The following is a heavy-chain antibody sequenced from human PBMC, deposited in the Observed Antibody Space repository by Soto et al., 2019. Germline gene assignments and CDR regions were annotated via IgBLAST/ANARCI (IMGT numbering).Heavy chain of an antibody. CDR1: GYTFTSYG. J-gene: IGHJ4*02. D-gene: IGHD3-22*01. CDR3: ARDLEYYDSSGSPTDY. V-gene: IGHV1-18*01. Sequence: ASVKVSCKASGYTFTSYGISWVRQAPGQGLEWMGWISAYNGNTNYAQKLQGRVTMTTDTSTSTAYMELRSLRSDDTAVYYCARDLEYYDSSGSPTDYWGQGTLVTVSS. CDR2: ISAYNGNT.